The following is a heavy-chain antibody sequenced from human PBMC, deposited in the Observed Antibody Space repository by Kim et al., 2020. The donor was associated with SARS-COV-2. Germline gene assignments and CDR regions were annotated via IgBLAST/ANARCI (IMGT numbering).Heavy chain of an antibody. CDR1: GFTVSSNY. CDR3: ARGAGWSGYYYFDY. D-gene: IGHD3-3*01. J-gene: IGHJ4*02. Sequence: GGSLRLSCAASGFTVSSNYMSWVRQAPGKGLEWVSVIYSGGGTYYADSVKGRFTICRDNSKNTLYLQMNSLRAEDTAVYFCARGAGWSGYYYFDYWGQGTLVTVSS. CDR2: IYSGGGT. V-gene: IGHV3-53*01.